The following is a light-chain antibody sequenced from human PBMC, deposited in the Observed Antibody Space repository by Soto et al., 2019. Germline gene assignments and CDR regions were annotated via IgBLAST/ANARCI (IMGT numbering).Light chain of an antibody. V-gene: IGKV3-15*01. CDR2: GAS. CDR3: HHYNNWPHT. CDR1: QSVASN. Sequence: DIVMTQSPATLSVSPGERATLSCRASQSVASNLAWYQQRPGQAPRLLIYGASTRATGVPVRFSGSGSGTEFTLTISSLQSEDFAVYYCHHYNNWPHTFGGGTKVAIK. J-gene: IGKJ4*01.